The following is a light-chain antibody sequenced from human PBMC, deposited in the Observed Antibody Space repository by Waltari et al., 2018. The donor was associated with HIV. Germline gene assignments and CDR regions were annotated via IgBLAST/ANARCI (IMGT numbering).Light chain of an antibody. J-gene: IGLJ2*01. V-gene: IGLV2-8*01. CDR3: SSYAGSTVI. Sequence: QSALTQPPSASGSPGQSVTISCTGTSSDVGGHKYVSWYQQHPGKAPNLIIYEVSKRPSGVPCRFSGSKSGNTASLTVSGLQADDEADFYCSSYAGSTVIFGGGTKLTVL. CDR2: EVS. CDR1: SSDVGGHKY.